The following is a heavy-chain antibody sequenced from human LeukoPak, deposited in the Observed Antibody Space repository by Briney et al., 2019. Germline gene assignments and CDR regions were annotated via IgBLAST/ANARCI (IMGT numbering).Heavy chain of an antibody. J-gene: IGHJ4*02. CDR1: GYTFTGYY. V-gene: IGHV1-2*02. CDR2: INPNSGGT. D-gene: IGHD3-9*01. Sequence: ASVKVSCKASGYTFTGYYMHWVRQAPGQGLEWMGWINPNSGGTNYAQKIQGRVTMTRDTSISTAYMELSRLRSDDTAVYYCARDQYYDILTGSQGYWGQGTLVTVSS. CDR3: ARDQYYDILTGSQGY.